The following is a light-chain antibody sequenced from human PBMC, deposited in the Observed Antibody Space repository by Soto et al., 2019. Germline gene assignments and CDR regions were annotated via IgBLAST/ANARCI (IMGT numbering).Light chain of an antibody. CDR2: DVR. Sequence: QSVLSQPASVSGSPGQAITISCTGTSSDVGGYDYVSWYRQHPGRAPKLMIFDVRSRPSGVTNRFSGSKSGNTASLTISGLQTEDEADYYCSSFTSRNVVIFGGGTKLTVL. V-gene: IGLV2-14*03. CDR3: SSFTSRNVVI. CDR1: SSDVGGYDY. J-gene: IGLJ2*01.